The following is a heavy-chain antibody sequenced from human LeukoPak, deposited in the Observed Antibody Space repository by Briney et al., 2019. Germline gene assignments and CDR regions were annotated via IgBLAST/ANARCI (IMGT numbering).Heavy chain of an antibody. D-gene: IGHD4-11*01. Sequence: SETLSLTCTVSGASIITTNYYWGWIPQPTGQGLEWIGSTSYSGNAYYNPSLRSGLSISMDASKNQFSLKVRSVTAADTAVYYCARNLGQTWGTVTTDLWYFDHWGQGTLVPVSS. J-gene: IGHJ4*02. CDR3: ARNLGQTWGTVTTDLWYFDH. CDR2: TSYSGNA. V-gene: IGHV4-39*01. CDR1: GASIITTNYY.